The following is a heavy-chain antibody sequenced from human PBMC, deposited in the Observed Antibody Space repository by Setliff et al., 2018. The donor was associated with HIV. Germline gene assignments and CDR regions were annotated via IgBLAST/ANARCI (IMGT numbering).Heavy chain of an antibody. CDR3: ARPDSRWYARGRDPLYGMDV. J-gene: IGHJ6*02. D-gene: IGHD6-13*01. V-gene: IGHV1-3*04. CDR1: GYIFTNYA. Sequence: WASVKVSCKASGYIFTNYAMQWVRQAPGQGLEWMGWINTGNGSTKYSQKFQGRVTISRDTFASTAYMYLSSLRSEDTAVYYCARPDSRWYARGRDPLYGMDVWGQGTTVTVSS. CDR2: INTGNGST.